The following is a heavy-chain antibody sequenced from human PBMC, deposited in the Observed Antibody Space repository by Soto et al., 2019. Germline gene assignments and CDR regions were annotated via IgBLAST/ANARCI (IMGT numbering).Heavy chain of an antibody. V-gene: IGHV4-59*01. CDR1: GGSIRTYY. D-gene: IGHD5-12*01. CDR3: AGGMGTNTGDRIYGIDV. CDR2: RYYSGRT. Sequence: PSETLSLTCTVSGGSIRTYYWTWIRQSPGKGLEWIGHRYYSGRTNYNPSLKSRVTISVDPSKNQFSLNLNSVTAADSAVYFCAGGMGTNTGDRIYGIDVWGRGTTVTVSS. J-gene: IGHJ6*02.